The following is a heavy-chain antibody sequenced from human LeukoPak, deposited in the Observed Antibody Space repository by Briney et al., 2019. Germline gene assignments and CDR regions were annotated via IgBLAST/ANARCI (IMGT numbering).Heavy chain of an antibody. CDR2: MNPNSGNP. Sequence: GASVKVSCKASGYTFTSYDINWVRQATGQGLEWMGWMNPNSGNPGYAQTFQGRVTITRNSSISTAYMELSSLRSEDTAVYYCARGAYSGYDSSGYYYYYYMDVWGKGTTVTVSS. CDR3: ARGAYSGYDSSGYYYYYYMDV. CDR1: GYTFTSYD. J-gene: IGHJ6*03. V-gene: IGHV1-8*03. D-gene: IGHD5-12*01.